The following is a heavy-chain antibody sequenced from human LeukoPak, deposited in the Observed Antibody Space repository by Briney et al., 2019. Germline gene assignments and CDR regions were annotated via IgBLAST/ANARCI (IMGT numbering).Heavy chain of an antibody. CDR2: IWNSGIT. CDR1: TGSTPTYY. Sequence: SSETLSITCTVSTGSTPTYYWSWIRQPPGKGLEWIGFIWNSGITNYNPSLKSRITISADASKNQFSLKLSSVTAADTAVYYCARLVYDTSDYYYFDHWGQGTLVTVSS. D-gene: IGHD3-22*01. V-gene: IGHV4-59*08. J-gene: IGHJ4*02. CDR3: ARLVYDTSDYYYFDH.